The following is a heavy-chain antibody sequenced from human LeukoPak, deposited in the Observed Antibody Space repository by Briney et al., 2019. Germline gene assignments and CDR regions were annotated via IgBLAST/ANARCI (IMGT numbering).Heavy chain of an antibody. CDR1: GYTFTNYN. Sequence: ASVKVSSKASGYTFTNYNMHWVRQAPGQGLEWMGIINPSGGSTNYAQNFQGRVTMTRDTSTSTVYMELSSLRSEDTAVYYCARVRDGYNDAYDIWGQGTMVTVPS. CDR3: ARVRDGYNDAYDI. J-gene: IGHJ3*02. CDR2: INPSGGST. V-gene: IGHV1-46*01. D-gene: IGHD5-24*01.